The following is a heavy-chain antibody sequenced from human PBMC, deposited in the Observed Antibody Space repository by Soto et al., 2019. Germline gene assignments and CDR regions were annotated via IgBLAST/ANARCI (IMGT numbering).Heavy chain of an antibody. CDR3: ARVGPYDSSGYYYHYFDY. V-gene: IGHV4-30-2*01. CDR1: GGSISSGGYS. Sequence: QLQLQESGSGLVKPSQTLSLTCAVSGGSISSGGYSWSWIRQPPGKGLEWIGYIYHSGSTYYNPSLKSRVTISVDRFKHQFSLKLSSVTAADTAVYYCARVGPYDSSGYYYHYFDYWGQGTLVTVSS. CDR2: IYHSGST. D-gene: IGHD3-22*01. J-gene: IGHJ4*02.